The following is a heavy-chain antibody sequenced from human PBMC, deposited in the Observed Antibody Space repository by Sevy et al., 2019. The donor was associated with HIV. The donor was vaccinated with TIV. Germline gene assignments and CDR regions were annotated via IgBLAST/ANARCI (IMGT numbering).Heavy chain of an antibody. V-gene: IGHV4-34*01. Sequence: SETLSLTCTVYGESFSNYYWSWIRQPPGKGLEWIGEINQSGSTNYNASLKSRITISVDTSKKHFTLRLNFVTAADTAVYYCARGPYYYENINHKLYYYYGMDVWGQGTTVTVSS. J-gene: IGHJ6*02. CDR3: ARGPYYYENINHKLYYYYGMDV. CDR2: INQSGST. CDR1: GESFSNYY. D-gene: IGHD3-22*01.